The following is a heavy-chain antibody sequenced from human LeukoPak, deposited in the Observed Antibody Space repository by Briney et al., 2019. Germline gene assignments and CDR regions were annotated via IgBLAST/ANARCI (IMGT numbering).Heavy chain of an antibody. CDR1: GGSFSGYY. D-gene: IGHD3-10*01. CDR3: ARGLGEREVIKLNYLDY. CDR2: INHSGST. J-gene: IGHJ4*02. V-gene: IGHV4-34*01. Sequence: SETLSLTCAVYGGSFSGYYWSWIRQPPGKGLEWIGEINHSGSTNYNPSLKSRVTISVDTSKNQYSLKLSSVTAADTAVYYCARGLGEREVIKLNYLDYWGQGTLVTVSS.